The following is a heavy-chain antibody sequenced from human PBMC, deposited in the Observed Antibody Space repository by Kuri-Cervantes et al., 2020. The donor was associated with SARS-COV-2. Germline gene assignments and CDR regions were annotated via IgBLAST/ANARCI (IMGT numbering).Heavy chain of an antibody. V-gene: IGHV3-23*01. Sequence: GGSLRLSCAASGFTFSSYAMSWVRQAPGKGLEWVSAISGSGGSTYYADSVKGRFTISRDNSKNTLYLQMNSLRAEDTAVYYCARDGSSITIFGVVPKDAFDIWGQGTVVTVSS. D-gene: IGHD3-3*01. CDR2: ISGSGGST. CDR1: GFTFSSYA. CDR3: ARDGSSITIFGVVPKDAFDI. J-gene: IGHJ3*02.